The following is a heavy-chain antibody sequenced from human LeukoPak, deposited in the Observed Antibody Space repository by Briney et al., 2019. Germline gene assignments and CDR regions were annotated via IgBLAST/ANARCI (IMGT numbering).Heavy chain of an antibody. J-gene: IGHJ2*01. V-gene: IGHV1-46*01. CDR3: ARVLSGDYHRGDYWYFDL. CDR2: INPSGGST. CDR1: GYTLTSYY. Sequence: ASVKVSCKASGYTLTSYYMHWVRQAPGQGLEWMGIINPSGGSTSYAQKVQGRVTMTSDTSTSTVYMELSSLRSEDTAVYYCARVLSGDYHRGDYWYFDLWGRGTLVTVSS. D-gene: IGHD4-17*01.